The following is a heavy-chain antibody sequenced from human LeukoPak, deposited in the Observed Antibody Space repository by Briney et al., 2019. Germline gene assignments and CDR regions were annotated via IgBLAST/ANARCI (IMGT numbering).Heavy chain of an antibody. CDR2: INPNSGGT. CDR1: GYTFTGYY. Sequence: ASVTVSCKASGYTFTGYYMHWVRQAPGQGLEWMGWINPNSGGTNYAQKFQGRVTMTRDTSISTAYMELSRLRSDDTAVYYCARARAQQWLVHGWAFDIWGQGTMVTVSS. D-gene: IGHD6-19*01. CDR3: ARARAQQWLVHGWAFDI. J-gene: IGHJ3*02. V-gene: IGHV1-2*02.